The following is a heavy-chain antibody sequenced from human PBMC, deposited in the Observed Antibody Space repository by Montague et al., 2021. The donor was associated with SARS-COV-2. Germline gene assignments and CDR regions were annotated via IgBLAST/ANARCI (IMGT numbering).Heavy chain of an antibody. CDR3: ARGPKLNYYGSESYYNRKSHYYYYYGMDV. J-gene: IGHJ6*02. D-gene: IGHD3-10*01. Sequence: SLRLSCAASGFTLSSYWLSLVRQAPGKGLEWVANIKQDVSEQYYLYSXXVLFPISRDNAKNSLYLQMNRRRAEDTAVYYCARGPKLNYYGSESYYNRKSHYYYYYGMDVWGQGTTVTVSS. V-gene: IGHV3-7*01. CDR2: IKQDVSEQ. CDR1: GFTLSSYW.